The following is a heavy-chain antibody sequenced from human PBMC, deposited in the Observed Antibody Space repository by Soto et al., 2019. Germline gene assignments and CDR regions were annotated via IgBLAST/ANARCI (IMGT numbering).Heavy chain of an antibody. CDR2: IWYDGSNK. J-gene: IGHJ6*02. CDR3: ARDIAARRDYYYGMDV. Sequence: GGSLRLSXAASGFTFSSYGMHWVRQAPGKGLEWVAVIWYDGSNKYYADSVKGRFTISRDNSKNTLYLQMNSLRAEDTAVYYCARDIAARRDYYYGMDVWGQGTTVTVSS. V-gene: IGHV3-33*01. CDR1: GFTFSSYG. D-gene: IGHD6-6*01.